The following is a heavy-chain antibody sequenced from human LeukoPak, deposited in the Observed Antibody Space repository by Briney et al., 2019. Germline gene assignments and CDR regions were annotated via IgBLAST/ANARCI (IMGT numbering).Heavy chain of an antibody. Sequence: ASVKVSCKASGYTFINYAISWVRQAPGQGLEWMGGIIPIFGTANYAQKFQGRVTITADESTSTAYMELSSLRSEDTAVYYCARDGIVGAWGDWGQGTLVTVSS. V-gene: IGHV1-69*13. CDR2: IIPIFGTA. CDR1: GYTFINYA. J-gene: IGHJ4*02. D-gene: IGHD1-26*01. CDR3: ARDGIVGAWGD.